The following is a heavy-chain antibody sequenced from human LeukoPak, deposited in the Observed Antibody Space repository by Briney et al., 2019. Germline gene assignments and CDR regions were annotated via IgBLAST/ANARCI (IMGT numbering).Heavy chain of an antibody. CDR2: INPDSGGT. J-gene: IGHJ3*01. CDR3: ARTFYDTLDSDAFDF. Sequence: ASVKVSCKASGYTFTGYYMHWVRQAPGLGLEWMGWINPDSGGTNNAQKFQGRVTRTRDTSISTAYMELSRLRSDDTAVYYCARTFYDTLDSDAFDFWGQGTMVIVSS. V-gene: IGHV1-2*02. CDR1: GYTFTGYY. D-gene: IGHD2/OR15-2a*01.